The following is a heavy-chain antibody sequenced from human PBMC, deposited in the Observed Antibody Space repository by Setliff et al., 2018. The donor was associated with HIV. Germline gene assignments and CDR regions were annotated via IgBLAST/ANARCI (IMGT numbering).Heavy chain of an antibody. V-gene: IGHV1-18*01. CDR2: IRADNGHT. D-gene: IGHD1-1*01. CDR3: GRQLSNALES. CDR1: GYTFSTYG. J-gene: IGHJ4*02. Sequence: ASVKVSCKASGYTFSTYGLTWVRQAPGQGLEWMGWIRADNGHTDYAQKFQGRVTMTADTSTSTAYMEMRTLRSDDTAVYYCGRQLSNALESWGQGTLVTVSS.